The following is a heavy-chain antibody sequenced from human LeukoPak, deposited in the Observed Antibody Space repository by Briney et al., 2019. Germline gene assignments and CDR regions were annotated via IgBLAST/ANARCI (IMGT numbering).Heavy chain of an antibody. CDR3: AKDQQPYGDYYFDY. Sequence: ETLSLTCTVSGGSITTLYWSWVRQAPGKGLEWVSAISGSGGSTYYADSVKGRFTISRDNSKNTLYLQMNSLRAEDTAVYYCAKDQQPYGDYYFDYWGQGTLVTVSS. D-gene: IGHD4-17*01. CDR2: ISGSGGST. CDR1: GGSITTLY. J-gene: IGHJ4*02. V-gene: IGHV3-23*01.